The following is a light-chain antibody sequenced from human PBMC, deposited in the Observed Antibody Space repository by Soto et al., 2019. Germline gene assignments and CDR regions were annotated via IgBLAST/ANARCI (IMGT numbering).Light chain of an antibody. CDR1: SSNIGHNY. V-gene: IGLV1-51*01. J-gene: IGLJ2*01. Sequence: QSVLTQPPSVSAAPGQKVTISCSGSSSNIGHNYVSWYQQLPGTAPKLLIYDNDKRPSGIPDRFSGSKSGTSATLGVTGLQSGDEADYYCATWDSSLSAGVFGGGTQLTVL. CDR3: ATWDSSLSAGV. CDR2: DND.